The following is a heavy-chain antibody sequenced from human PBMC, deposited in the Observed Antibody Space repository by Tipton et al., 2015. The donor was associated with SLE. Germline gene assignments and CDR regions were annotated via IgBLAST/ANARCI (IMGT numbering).Heavy chain of an antibody. J-gene: IGHJ4*02. V-gene: IGHV4-31*11. CDR2: IYDSGSS. D-gene: IGHD3-9*01. CDR3: ARGGILTGYYPNFDY. CDR1: GDSITGIDYL. Sequence: GLVKPSGTVSLTCAVSGDSITGIDYLWTWIRQHPGKGLEWIGYIYDSGSSSYNPSLKSRLSMSVDTSKNQFSLKLSSVTAADTAVYYCARGGILTGYYPNFDYWGQGTLVTVSS.